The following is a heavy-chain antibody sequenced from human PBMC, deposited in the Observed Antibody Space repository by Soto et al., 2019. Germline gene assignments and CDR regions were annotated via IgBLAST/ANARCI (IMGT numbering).Heavy chain of an antibody. J-gene: IGHJ5*02. Sequence: QVQLVQSGAEVKKPGSSVKVSCKASGGTFSSYAISWVRQAPGQGLEWMGGIIPIFGTAKYAQKFQGRVTITADESTSTVYMERSSLRSEDTAVYYCASAGFRAAGTAFDPWGQGTLVTVSS. CDR1: GGTFSSYA. V-gene: IGHV1-69*01. D-gene: IGHD6-13*01. CDR3: ASAGFRAAGTAFDP. CDR2: IIPIFGTA.